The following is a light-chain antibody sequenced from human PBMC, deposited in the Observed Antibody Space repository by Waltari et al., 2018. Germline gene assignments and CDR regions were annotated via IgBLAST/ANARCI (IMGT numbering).Light chain of an antibody. J-gene: IGKJ1*01. V-gene: IGKV3-20*01. CDR3: QKYNRLPAT. Sequence: EIVLTQSPGTLSLSPGERATLSCRASESIGKYLAWYQQRPGQAPRLVMFHASNRATGIPDRFSVSGSGTDFSLTISRLEPEDFAVYYCQKYNRLPATFGQGTKVEIK. CDR1: ESIGKY. CDR2: HAS.